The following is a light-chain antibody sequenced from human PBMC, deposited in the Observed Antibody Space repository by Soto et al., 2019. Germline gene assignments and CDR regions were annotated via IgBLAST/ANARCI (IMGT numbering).Light chain of an antibody. V-gene: IGLV2-14*01. CDR1: SSDVGGYNY. CDR2: EVI. J-gene: IGLJ1*01. CDR3: SSYTRSTTYV. Sequence: QSALTQPASVSGSPGQSITISCTGTSSDVGGYNYVSWYQQHPGKAPKLMIYEVINRASGVSNRFSGSKSGNTASLTISGLQAEDEADYYCSSYTRSTTYVFGTGTKLTVL.